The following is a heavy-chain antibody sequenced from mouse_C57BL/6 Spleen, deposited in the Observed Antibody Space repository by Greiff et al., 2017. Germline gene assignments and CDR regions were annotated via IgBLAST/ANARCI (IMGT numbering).Heavy chain of an antibody. CDR2: ISDGGSYT. CDR1: GFTFSSYA. D-gene: IGHD2-4*01. Sequence: EVKVVESGGGLVKPGGSLKLSCAASGFTFSSYAMSWVRQTPEKRLEWVATISDGGSYTYYPDNVKGRFTISRDNAKNNLYLQMSHLKSEDTAMYYCASRSTMITTGAMDYWGQGTSVTVSS. V-gene: IGHV5-4*03. J-gene: IGHJ4*01. CDR3: ASRSTMITTGAMDY.